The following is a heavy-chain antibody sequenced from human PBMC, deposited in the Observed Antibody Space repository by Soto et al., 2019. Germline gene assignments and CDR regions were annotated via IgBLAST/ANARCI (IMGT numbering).Heavy chain of an antibody. CDR3: ARDLFEYIVVVVAATDVFDI. J-gene: IGHJ3*02. Sequence: GGSLRLSCAATGFTFSSDAVNWVRQTPGKGLEWVSGISGSGDITYYADSVKGRFTISRDNSKNTLFLQLNSLRAEDTAIYYCARDLFEYIVVVVAATDVFDIWGQGTMVTVSS. CDR2: ISGSGDIT. D-gene: IGHD2-15*01. CDR1: GFTFSSDA. V-gene: IGHV3-23*01.